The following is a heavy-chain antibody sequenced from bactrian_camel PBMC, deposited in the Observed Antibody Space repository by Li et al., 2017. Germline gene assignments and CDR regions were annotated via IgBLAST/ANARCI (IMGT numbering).Heavy chain of an antibody. CDR2: ILTDDNST. CDR1: RDGHASNC. J-gene: IGHJ4*01. D-gene: IGHD7*01. V-gene: IGHV3S54*01. Sequence: HVQLVESGGGSVQDGGSLRLSCAVSRDGHASNCQGWFRQVPGKERDGIVLILTDDNSTYYADSVKGRFTVSYDSAKHTVYLQMVSLKPEDTAVYYCATVNARNPPVARCGGRGTQVTVS.